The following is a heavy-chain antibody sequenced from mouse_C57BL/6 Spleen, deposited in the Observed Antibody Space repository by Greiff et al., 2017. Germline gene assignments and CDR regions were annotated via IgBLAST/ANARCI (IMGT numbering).Heavy chain of an antibody. V-gene: IGHV1-74*01. CDR1: GYTFTSYW. J-gene: IGHJ3*01. D-gene: IGHD3-2*02. CDR3: DTQAAWFAY. CDR2: IHTSDSDT. Sequence: QVQLQQPGADLVKPGASVKVSCTASGYTFTSYWMHWVNQRPGQGLEWIGRIHTSDSDTNYNQTFKGRVTLTVDKSSSTAYMQLSSLTSEDSAVYDCDTQAAWFAYWGQGTLVTVAA.